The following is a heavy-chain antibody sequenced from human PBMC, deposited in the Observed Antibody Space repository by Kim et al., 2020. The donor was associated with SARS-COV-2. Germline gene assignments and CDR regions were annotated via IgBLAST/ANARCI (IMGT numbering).Heavy chain of an antibody. CDR3: ARVTGSGFSGYDLTYFDY. V-gene: IGHV1-69*04. D-gene: IGHD5-12*01. J-gene: IGHJ4*02. Sequence: ASVKVSCKASGGTFSSYAISWVRQAPGQGLEWMGRIIPILGIANYAQKFQGRVTITADKSTSTAYMELSSLRSEDTAVYYCARVTGSGFSGYDLTYFDYWGQGTLVTVSS. CDR2: IIPILGIA. CDR1: GGTFSSYA.